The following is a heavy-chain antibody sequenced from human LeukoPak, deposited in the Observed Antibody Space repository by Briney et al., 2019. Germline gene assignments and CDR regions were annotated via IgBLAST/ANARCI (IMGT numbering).Heavy chain of an antibody. CDR3: ATEKYCSRTTCSGSFDY. CDR1: GYTFTSYG. V-gene: IGHV1-46*01. D-gene: IGHD2-2*01. CDR2: INPSSGDT. J-gene: IGHJ4*02. Sequence: ASVKVSCKASGYTFTSYGISWVRPAPGQGLEWMGIINPSSGDTTYAQKFRGRVTMTRDTSTSTVYMELSSLISEDTAVYFCATEKYCSRTTCSGSFDYWGQGTLVTVSS.